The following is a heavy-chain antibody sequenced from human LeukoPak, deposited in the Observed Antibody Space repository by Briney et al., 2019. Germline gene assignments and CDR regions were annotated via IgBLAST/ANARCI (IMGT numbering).Heavy chain of an antibody. CDR1: GGSISSYY. D-gene: IGHD3-9*01. V-gene: IGHV4-59*08. J-gene: IGHJ6*02. Sequence: PSQTLSLTCTVSGGSISSYYWSWIRQPPGKGLEWIGYIYYSGSTNYNPSLKSRVTISVDTSKNQSSLKLSSVTAADTAVYYCARGDYDILTGYRMDVWGQGTTVTVSS. CDR3: ARGDYDILTGYRMDV. CDR2: IYYSGST.